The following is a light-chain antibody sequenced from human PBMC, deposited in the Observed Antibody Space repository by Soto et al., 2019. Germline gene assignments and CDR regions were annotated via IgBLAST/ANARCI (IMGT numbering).Light chain of an antibody. CDR3: QQNYSIPIT. V-gene: IGKV1-39*01. CDR1: QSISTS. Sequence: DIQMTHTPSSLSASVGDRVTITCRASQSISTSLNWYHQKPGKAPDLLIYGASSLQSGVTSRFTGSGSGTDFTLTITDLQPEDFATYYCQQNYSIPITFGQGTRLEI. CDR2: GAS. J-gene: IGKJ5*01.